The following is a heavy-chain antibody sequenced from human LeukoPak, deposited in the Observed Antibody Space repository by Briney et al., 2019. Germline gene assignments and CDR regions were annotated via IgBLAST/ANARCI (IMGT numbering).Heavy chain of an antibody. CDR2: ISYDGSNK. Sequence: GGSLRLSCEASGFTFDNYAMHWVRQAPGRRLEWVAVISYDGSNKYYADSVKGRFTISRDNSKNTLYLQMNSLRAEDTAVYYCAKDYTPNYYDSSYYFDYWGQGTLVTVSS. J-gene: IGHJ4*02. CDR3: AKDYTPNYYDSSYYFDY. D-gene: IGHD3-22*01. CDR1: GFTFDNYA. V-gene: IGHV3-30*04.